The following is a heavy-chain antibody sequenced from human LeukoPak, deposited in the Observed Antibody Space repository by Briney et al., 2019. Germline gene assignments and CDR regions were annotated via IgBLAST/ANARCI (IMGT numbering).Heavy chain of an antibody. CDR1: GYTFIRYG. CDR2: INAYNGNT. J-gene: IGHJ4*02. V-gene: IGHV1-18*01. Sequence: GASVKVSCKAPGYTFIRYGISWVRQAPGQGLEWMGWINAYNGNTNYAQKLQGRVTMTTDTSTSTAYMELRSLRSDDTAVYYCARAGYDILTLAPDPANDYWGQGTLVTVSS. D-gene: IGHD3-9*01. CDR3: ARAGYDILTLAPDPANDY.